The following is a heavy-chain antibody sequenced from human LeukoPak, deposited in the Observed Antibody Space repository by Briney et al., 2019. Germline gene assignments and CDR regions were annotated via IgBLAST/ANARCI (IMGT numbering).Heavy chain of an antibody. CDR1: GFTFDDYT. V-gene: IGHV3-43*01. CDR2: ISWDGGSI. CDR3: AKDRGYCSGGSCYYFDY. J-gene: IGHJ4*02. Sequence: GGSLRLSCAASGFTFDDYTMHWVRHAPGKGLEWVSLISWDGGSIYYADSVKGRFTISRDNSKNSLYLQMNSLRTEDTALYYCAKDRGYCSGGSCYYFDYWGQGTLVTVSS. D-gene: IGHD2-15*01.